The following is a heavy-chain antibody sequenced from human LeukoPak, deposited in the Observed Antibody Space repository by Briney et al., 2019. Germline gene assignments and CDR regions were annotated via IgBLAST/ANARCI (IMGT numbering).Heavy chain of an antibody. V-gene: IGHV3-74*01. D-gene: IGHD5-18*01. J-gene: IGHJ4*02. CDR3: ARSDTAVVKGLY. CDR2: INNDGSST. Sequence: GGSLRLSCAASAFTFSTYWMHWVRQAPGKGLVWVSRINNDGSSTSYADSVKGRFTISRDNAKNTLYLQMNSLRAEDTAVYYCARSDTAVVKGLYRGQGTLVTVSS. CDR1: AFTFSTYW.